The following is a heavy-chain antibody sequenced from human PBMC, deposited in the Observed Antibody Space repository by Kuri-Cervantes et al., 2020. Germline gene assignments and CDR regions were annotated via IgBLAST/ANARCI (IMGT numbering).Heavy chain of an antibody. CDR3: ARAVGIVGATDY. V-gene: IGHV3-11*06. D-gene: IGHD1-26*01. CDR2: ISSSSYI. CDR1: GFTFSDYY. Sequence: LSLTCAASGFTFSDYYMSWIRQAPGKGLEWVSYISSSSYIYYADSVKGRFTISRDNAKNSLYLQMNSLRAEDTAVCYCARAVGIVGATDYWGQGTLVTVSS. J-gene: IGHJ4*02.